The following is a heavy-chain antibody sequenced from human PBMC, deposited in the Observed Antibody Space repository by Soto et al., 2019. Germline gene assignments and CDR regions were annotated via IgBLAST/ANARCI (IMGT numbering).Heavy chain of an antibody. V-gene: IGHV3-11*01. Sequence: GGSLRLSCAASGFTFSDYYMSWIRQAPGKGLEWVSYISSSGSTIYCADSVKGRFTISRDNAKNSLYLQMNSLRAEDTAVYYCARDRVIAARPVGWFDPWGQGTLVTVSS. D-gene: IGHD6-6*01. CDR2: ISSSGSTI. CDR1: GFTFSDYY. CDR3: ARDRVIAARPVGWFDP. J-gene: IGHJ5*02.